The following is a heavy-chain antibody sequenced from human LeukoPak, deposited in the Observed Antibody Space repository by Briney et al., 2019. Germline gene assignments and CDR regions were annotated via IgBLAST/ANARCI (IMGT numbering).Heavy chain of an antibody. Sequence: GGSLRLSCAASGFIFSSYAMSWVRQVPGKGLQWVSSISGSGANTYNADSVKGRFTISRDNSKTTLYVQMNSLRAEDTAVYYCARERTGTIDYWGQGTLVTVSS. CDR1: GFIFSSYA. V-gene: IGHV3-23*01. CDR3: ARERTGTIDY. J-gene: IGHJ4*02. CDR2: ISGSGANT. D-gene: IGHD1-1*01.